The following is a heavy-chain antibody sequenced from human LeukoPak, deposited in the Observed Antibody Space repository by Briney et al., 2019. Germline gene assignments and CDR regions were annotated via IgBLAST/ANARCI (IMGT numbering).Heavy chain of an antibody. CDR2: IYPSDSDT. V-gene: IGHV5-51*01. CDR3: ARQYSSSSGWFDP. J-gene: IGHJ5*02. D-gene: IGHD6-6*01. CDR1: GYSFTSYW. Sequence: GESLKISCKGSGYSFTSYWIGWVLQMPGKGLEWMGIIYPSDSDTRYSPSFQGQVTISADKSISTAYMQWSSLKASDTAMYYCARQYSSSSGWFDPWGQGTLVTVSS.